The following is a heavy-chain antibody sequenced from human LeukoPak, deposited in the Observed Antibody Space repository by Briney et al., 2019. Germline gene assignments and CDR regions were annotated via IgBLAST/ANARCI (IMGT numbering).Heavy chain of an antibody. J-gene: IGHJ4*02. Sequence: SETLSLTCTVSGGSIRGYFWSWIRHPPGKGLERIGHIYSSGSTTYTPSLQGRVTISLDTSKNQFSLKLSSVTAADTAVYYCARHYDSGSYPLDFWGQGTLVTVSS. V-gene: IGHV4-59*08. CDR3: ARHYDSGSYPLDF. CDR2: IYSSGST. D-gene: IGHD3-10*01. CDR1: GGSIRGYF.